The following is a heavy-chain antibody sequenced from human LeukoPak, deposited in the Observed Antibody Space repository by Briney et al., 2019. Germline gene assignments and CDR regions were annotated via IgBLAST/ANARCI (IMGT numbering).Heavy chain of an antibody. V-gene: IGHV3-48*04. CDR2: ISSSSSTI. D-gene: IGHD3-22*01. CDR3: ARVGYYYDSSLDY. Sequence: GGSLRLSCAASGFTFSSYRMNWVRQAPGKGLEWVSYISSSSSTIYYADFVKGRFTISRDNAKNSLFLQMNSLRAEDTAVYYCARVGYYYDSSLDYWGQGTLVTVSS. CDR1: GFTFSSYR. J-gene: IGHJ4*02.